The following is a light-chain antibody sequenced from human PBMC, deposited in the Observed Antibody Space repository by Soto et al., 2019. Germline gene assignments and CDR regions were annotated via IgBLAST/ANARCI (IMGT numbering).Light chain of an antibody. CDR3: HTSWNLWT. CDR2: GAS. CDR1: QNVSSNL. V-gene: IGKV3-20*01. Sequence: LKHSAVTLSLSHRERASLSCRASQNVSSNLLVWYQQHPGPAPRLLTYGASSRATGIPDRFSGSGSGKDFSLTIRRLAHDDFPVYYWHTSWNLWTFAQGTKV. J-gene: IGKJ1*01.